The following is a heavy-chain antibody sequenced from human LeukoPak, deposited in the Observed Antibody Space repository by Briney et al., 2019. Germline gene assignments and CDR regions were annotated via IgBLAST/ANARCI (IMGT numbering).Heavy chain of an antibody. D-gene: IGHD3-10*01. Sequence: GRSLRLSCAASGFTFSSYGMHWVRQAPGKGLEWVAVIGYDGSNKYYADSVKGRFTISRDNSKNTLYLQMNSLRAEDTAVYYCARFYGSGSYYPTYGMDVWGKGTTVTVSS. CDR1: GFTFSSYG. J-gene: IGHJ6*04. CDR2: IGYDGSNK. V-gene: IGHV3-33*01. CDR3: ARFYGSGSYYPTYGMDV.